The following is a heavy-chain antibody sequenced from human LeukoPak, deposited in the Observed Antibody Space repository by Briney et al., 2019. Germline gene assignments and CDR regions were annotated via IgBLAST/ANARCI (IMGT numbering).Heavy chain of an antibody. CDR3: AVRTMIVAGLVDY. Sequence: SETLSLTCAVYGGSFSGYYWSWIRQPPGKGLEWIGEINHSGSTNYNPSLKSRVTISVDTSKNQFSPKLSSVTAADTAVYYCAVRTMIVAGLVDYWGQGTLVTVSS. CDR1: GGSFSGYY. D-gene: IGHD3-22*01. CDR2: INHSGST. V-gene: IGHV4-34*01. J-gene: IGHJ4*02.